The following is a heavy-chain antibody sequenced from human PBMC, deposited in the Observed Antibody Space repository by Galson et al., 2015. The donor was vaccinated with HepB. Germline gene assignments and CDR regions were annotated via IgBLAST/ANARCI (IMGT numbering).Heavy chain of an antibody. J-gene: IGHJ4*02. V-gene: IGHV3-30-3*01. Sequence: SLRLSCAASGFTFKNSAMHWVRQAPNKGLQWVAVISFDANNKDYSDSVKGRFTVSRDNSNNTLYLQVNSLRGDDTAVYFCARGHYYESVDCWGQGILVTVSS. D-gene: IGHD3-22*01. CDR2: ISFDANNK. CDR1: GFTFKNSA. CDR3: ARGHYYESVDC.